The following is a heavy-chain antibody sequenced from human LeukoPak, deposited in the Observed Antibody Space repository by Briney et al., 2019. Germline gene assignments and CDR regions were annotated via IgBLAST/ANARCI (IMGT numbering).Heavy chain of an antibody. CDR1: GFTFSSYS. Sequence: GGSLRLSCAASGFTFSSYSMNWVRQAPGKGLEWVSSISTSSGFIYYADSVKGRFTISRDNAKNSLYLQLNSLRADDTAVYYCAREDGSSWSHLTAYDYWGQGTLVTVSS. D-gene: IGHD6-13*01. CDR2: ISTSSGFI. V-gene: IGHV3-21*01. CDR3: AREDGSSWSHLTAYDY. J-gene: IGHJ4*02.